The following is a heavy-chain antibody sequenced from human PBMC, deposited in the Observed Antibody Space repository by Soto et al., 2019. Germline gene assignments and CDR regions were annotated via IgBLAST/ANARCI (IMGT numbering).Heavy chain of an antibody. Sequence: GGSLRLSCAASGFTFSSYGMHWVRQAPGKGLEWVAVIWYDGSNKYYADSVKGRFTISRDNSKNTLYLQMNSLRAEDTAVYYCARERYDSAGRNYYYYGMDVWGQGTTVTVSS. D-gene: IGHD6-13*01. CDR3: ARERYDSAGRNYYYYGMDV. V-gene: IGHV3-33*01. CDR1: GFTFSSYG. CDR2: IWYDGSNK. J-gene: IGHJ6*02.